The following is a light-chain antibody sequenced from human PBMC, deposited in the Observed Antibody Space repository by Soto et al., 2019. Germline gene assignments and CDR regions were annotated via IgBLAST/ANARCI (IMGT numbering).Light chain of an antibody. CDR3: AAWDDSLNGQNWV. Sequence: QPVLTQPPSASGTPGQRVTISCSGSSSNIGSNTVNWYQQLPGTAPKLLIYSNNQRPSGVPDRFSGSKSGTSASLAISGLQSEDEADYYCAAWDDSLNGQNWVFGGGTKLTVL. V-gene: IGLV1-44*01. J-gene: IGLJ3*02. CDR1: SSNIGSNT. CDR2: SNN.